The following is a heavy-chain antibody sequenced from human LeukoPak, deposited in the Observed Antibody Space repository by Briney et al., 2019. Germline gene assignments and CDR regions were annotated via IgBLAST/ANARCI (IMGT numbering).Heavy chain of an antibody. CDR3: TREYSSLPSV. CDR2: ITGSGGYT. V-gene: IGHV3-23*01. Sequence: PGGSLRLSCAASGFTFSSYAVSWVRQAPGKGLEWVSAITGSGGYTYNADSVKGRFTISRDNSKNTLYLQMNSLRAEDTAVYYCTREYSSLPSVWGQGTTVTVSS. J-gene: IGHJ6*02. CDR1: GFTFSSYA. D-gene: IGHD6-6*01.